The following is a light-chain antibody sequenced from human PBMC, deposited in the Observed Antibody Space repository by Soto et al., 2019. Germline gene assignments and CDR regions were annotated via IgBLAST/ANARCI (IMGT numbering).Light chain of an antibody. CDR2: LGS. CDR3: MQALQTPPT. J-gene: IGKJ3*01. Sequence: IVMTQSPLSLPVTPGEPASISCRSSQSLMHSNGYNYLDWYLQKPGQSPQLLIYLGSNRASGVPDRFSGSGSGTDFTLKISRVEAEDVGVYYCMQALQTPPTFGTWTKVDIK. CDR1: QSLMHSNGYNY. V-gene: IGKV2-28*01.